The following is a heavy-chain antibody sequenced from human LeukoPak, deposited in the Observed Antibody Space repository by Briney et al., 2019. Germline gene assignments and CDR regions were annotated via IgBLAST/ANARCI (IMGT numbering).Heavy chain of an antibody. V-gene: IGHV1-2*02. CDR2: INPNSGGT. Sequence: GASVKVSCKASGYIFTDYYMHWVRQAPGQGLEWMGWINPNSGGTKYAQTFQGRVTMTRDTFISTAYLELSRLRSDDTAVYYCARDPTRYCSGGSCSDDESNYFDYWGQGTLVTVSS. CDR3: ARDPTRYCSGGSCSDDESNYFDY. CDR1: GYIFTDYY. J-gene: IGHJ4*02. D-gene: IGHD2-15*01.